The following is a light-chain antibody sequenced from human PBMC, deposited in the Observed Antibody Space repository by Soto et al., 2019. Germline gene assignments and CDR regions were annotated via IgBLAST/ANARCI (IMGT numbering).Light chain of an antibody. CDR1: QSITNY. Sequence: DIELAQSPPSLSASVGERVTITCQSRQSITNYLSWYQQKQGKAHKLLVYGASTLQDGVPSRFSGSGSGTDFTLNISRLQPEDFAVYYCRQSYSSWLTFGGGTKVEI. CDR3: RQSYSSWLT. CDR2: GAS. V-gene: IGKV1-39*01. J-gene: IGKJ4*01.